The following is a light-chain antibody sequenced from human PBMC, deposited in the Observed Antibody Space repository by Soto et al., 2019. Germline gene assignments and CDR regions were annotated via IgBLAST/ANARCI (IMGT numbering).Light chain of an antibody. CDR2: GAS. Sequence: IQLTQSPSSLSASVGDRVTITCRASQGISSDLAWYQQKPGKAPNLLIYGASTLQSGVPSRISGSGSGTDFTLTISSLQPEDFATYDCQQLNSYPLTFGGGTKVEIK. J-gene: IGKJ4*01. CDR3: QQLNSYPLT. CDR1: QGISSD. V-gene: IGKV1-9*01.